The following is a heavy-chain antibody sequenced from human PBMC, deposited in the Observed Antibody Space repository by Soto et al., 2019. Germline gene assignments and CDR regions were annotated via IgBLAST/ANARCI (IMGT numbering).Heavy chain of an antibody. CDR1: GLTFSTYA. J-gene: IGHJ4*02. Sequence: EVQLLGSGGGLVQPGGSLRLSCAASGLTFSTYAMSWVRQAPGKGLEWVSSISGNGANTYYTDSVKGRFIISRDNSKNTLFLTMSSLSAEDTAIFHCATDRSNYYWSGGVSYKAGGDYWGQGTLVTVSS. CDR3: ATDRSNYYWSGGVSYKAGGDY. D-gene: IGHD3-10*01. CDR2: ISGNGANT. V-gene: IGHV3-23*01.